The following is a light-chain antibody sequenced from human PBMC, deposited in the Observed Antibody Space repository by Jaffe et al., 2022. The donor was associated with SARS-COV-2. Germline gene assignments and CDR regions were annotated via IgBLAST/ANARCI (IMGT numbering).Light chain of an antibody. CDR3: QQSYTKPYT. Sequence: DIQMTQSPTSLSASVGDRVIISCRASQRISINLNWYQKQPGKAPKLLIYIASSLQGGVPSRFTGSGSGTDFTLTINSLQPEDFATYYCQQSYTKPYTFGQGTYLEIK. CDR1: QRISIN. CDR2: IAS. V-gene: IGKV1-39*01. J-gene: IGKJ2*01.